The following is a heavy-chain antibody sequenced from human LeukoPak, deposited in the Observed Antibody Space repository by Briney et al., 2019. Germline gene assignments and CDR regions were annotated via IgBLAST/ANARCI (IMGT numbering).Heavy chain of an antibody. V-gene: IGHV3-23*01. CDR2: ISGNGGST. J-gene: IGHJ4*02. Sequence: GGSLRLSCAASGFTFNNYAMTWVRQAPGKGLEWVSGISGNGGSTYYADSVKGRFTISRDNYKNTLFSQMNSLRAEDTAIYYCAKDRLNAVRGVSDYWGQGTLVTVSS. D-gene: IGHD3-10*01. CDR1: GFTFNNYA. CDR3: AKDRLNAVRGVSDY.